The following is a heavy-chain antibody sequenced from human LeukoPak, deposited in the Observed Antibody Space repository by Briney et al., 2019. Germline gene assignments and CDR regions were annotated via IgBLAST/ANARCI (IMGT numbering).Heavy chain of an antibody. D-gene: IGHD3-16*01. CDR1: GFSFSSFS. CDR2: INWNGGST. Sequence: GGSLRLSCAASGFSFSSFSMNWVRQAPGKGLEWVSGINWNGGSTGYADSVKGRLTISRDNAKNPLYLQMNSLRAEDTALYYCARERSPKGGYYYYMDVWGKGTTVTVSS. J-gene: IGHJ6*03. CDR3: ARERSPKGGYYYYMDV. V-gene: IGHV3-20*04.